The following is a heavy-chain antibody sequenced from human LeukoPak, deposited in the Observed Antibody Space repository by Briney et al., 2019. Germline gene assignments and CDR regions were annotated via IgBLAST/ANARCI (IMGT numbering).Heavy chain of an antibody. D-gene: IGHD4-23*01. CDR3: ARGGYWTVAWEY. CDR1: GGFLGGYC. CDR2: IYYSGST. Sequence: WETLSLTSPVSGGFLGGYCGDWIRPPPGTGREWIGYIYYSGSTNYNPCLKSRVTISVDTSKNQFSPKLSYVTAADTAVYYCARGGYWTVAWEYWGQGTLVTVSS. J-gene: IGHJ4*02. V-gene: IGHV4-59*01.